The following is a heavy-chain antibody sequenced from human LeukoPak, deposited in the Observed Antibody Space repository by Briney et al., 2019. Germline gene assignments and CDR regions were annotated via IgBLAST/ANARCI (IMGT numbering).Heavy chain of an antibody. J-gene: IGHJ4*02. CDR1: GFTFNRNA. CDR3: ADPYSYRDY. D-gene: IGHD5-18*01. CDR2: ISGSGGST. V-gene: IGHV3-23*01. Sequence: GGSLRLSCAASGFTFNRNAISWVRQAPGKGLEWVSAISGSGGSTYYADSVKGRFTISRDNSKNTLYLQMNSLRAEDTAVYYCADPYSYRDYWGQGTLVTVSS.